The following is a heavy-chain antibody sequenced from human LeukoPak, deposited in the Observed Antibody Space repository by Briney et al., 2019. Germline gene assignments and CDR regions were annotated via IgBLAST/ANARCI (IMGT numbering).Heavy chain of an antibody. CDR1: GFTFSRNR. Sequence: GGSLRLSCAASGFTFSRNRMTWVRQTPGKGPEWVAIIKQDGSENYYVDSVKGRFTISRDNAKNSLYLQMSSLRAEDTAVYYCAELGITMIGGVWGKGTTVTISS. D-gene: IGHD3-10*02. CDR2: IKQDGSEN. CDR3: AELGITMIGGV. J-gene: IGHJ6*04. V-gene: IGHV3-7*01.